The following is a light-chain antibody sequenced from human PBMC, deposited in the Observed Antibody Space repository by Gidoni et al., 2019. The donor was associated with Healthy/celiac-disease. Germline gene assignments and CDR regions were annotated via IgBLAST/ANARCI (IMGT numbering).Light chain of an antibody. J-gene: IGKJ1*01. V-gene: IGKV4-1*01. Sequence: DIVMTQSPDSLAVSLGERATINFKSSQSVLYSSNNKNYVAWYQQKPGQPPKLLIYRASTRESGVPDRFSGSGSGTDFTLTISSLQAEDVAVYYCQQYYSTPPTWTFGQGTKVEIK. CDR2: RAS. CDR3: QQYYSTPPTWT. CDR1: QSVLYSSNNKNY.